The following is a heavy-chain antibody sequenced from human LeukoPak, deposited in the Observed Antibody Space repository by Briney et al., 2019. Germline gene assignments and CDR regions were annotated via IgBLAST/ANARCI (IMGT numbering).Heavy chain of an antibody. CDR1: GFTFSIYA. CDR2: ISGSGDLT. D-gene: IGHD3-22*01. J-gene: IGHJ5*01. Sequence: PGGSLRLSXAASGFTFSIYAMSWVRQAPGKGLEWVSSISGSGDLTYYAGSVKGRFTISRDNSKNTLYLQMNSLRAEDTAIYYCAKDRPNYYGNNGHYYRRDGDSWGQGTLVTVSS. V-gene: IGHV3-23*01. CDR3: AKDRPNYYGNNGHYYRRDGDS.